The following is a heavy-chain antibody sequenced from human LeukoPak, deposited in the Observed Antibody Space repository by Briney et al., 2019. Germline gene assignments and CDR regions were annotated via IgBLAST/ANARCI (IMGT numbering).Heavy chain of an antibody. CDR3: AREVNIVSDSDAFDV. V-gene: IGHV4-30-4*01. J-gene: IGHJ3*01. CDR2: IGYSGSA. CDR1: GGSISSTNYF. D-gene: IGHD2/OR15-2a*01. Sequence: SQTLSLTCTVSGGSISSTNYFWSWVRQSPGKALEGIAYIGYSGSAHYNPSLRSRSIISINTSKNQFALTMTSMTAADTAVYYCAREVNIVSDSDAFDVWGQGTMVIVSS.